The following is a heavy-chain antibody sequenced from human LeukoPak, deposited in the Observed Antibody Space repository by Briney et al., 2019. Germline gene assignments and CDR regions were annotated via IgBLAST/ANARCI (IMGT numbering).Heavy chain of an antibody. CDR2: INHSGST. CDR1: GGSFSGYY. J-gene: IGHJ4*02. CDR3: ARSVCSGGSCYLFDY. V-gene: IGHV4-34*01. D-gene: IGHD2-15*01. Sequence: SETLSLTCAVYGGSFSGYYWSWIRQPPGKGLEWIGEINHSGSTNYNPSLKSRVTISVDTSKNQFFLKLSSVTAADTAVYYCARSVCSGGSCYLFDYWGQGTLVTVSS.